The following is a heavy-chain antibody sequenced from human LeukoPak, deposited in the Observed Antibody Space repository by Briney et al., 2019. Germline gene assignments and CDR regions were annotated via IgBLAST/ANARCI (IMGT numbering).Heavy chain of an antibody. J-gene: IGHJ4*02. CDR3: VRASFYYARSGYWVDY. CDR2: MYYGGST. D-gene: IGHD3-22*01. V-gene: IGHV4-39*07. CDR1: GGSISSSSYY. Sequence: SETLSLTCTVSGGSISSSSYYWGWIRKPPGKGLEWIGRMYYGGSTYCSPSLKTRVTRSVDTSKNQSSLKLSSVIGADTAVYYCVRASFYYARSGYWVDYWGQGTLVTVSS.